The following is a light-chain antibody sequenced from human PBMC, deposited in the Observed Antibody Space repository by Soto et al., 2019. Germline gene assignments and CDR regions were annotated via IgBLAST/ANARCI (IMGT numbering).Light chain of an antibody. CDR2: NSN. CDR1: NSNIGAGYD. Sequence: QSVLTQPPSVSGAPGQSVTISCTGSNSNIGAGYDVHWYQQIPGKAPKLLVYNSNSRPSGIPDRFSGSKSGASASLAITGLQAEDEADYYCSSYAGTNNYVFGTGTKVTVL. CDR3: SSYAGTNNYV. J-gene: IGLJ1*01. V-gene: IGLV1-40*01.